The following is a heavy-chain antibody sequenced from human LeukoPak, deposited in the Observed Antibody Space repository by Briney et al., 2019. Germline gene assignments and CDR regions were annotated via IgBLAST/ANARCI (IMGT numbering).Heavy chain of an antibody. CDR2: ISSVSSYI. J-gene: IGHJ4*02. CDR1: GCTFRSYS. D-gene: IGHD3-22*01. V-gene: IGHV3-21*01. Sequence: GGSLRLSCAASGCTFRSYSMNWGHQAPGKGVELVSSISSVSSYIYYADSVKGLFTISRDNAKNSLYLQINSPRAKDTAVYYCARRTDSSGYYLDYWGQGTLVTVSS. CDR3: ARRTDSSGYYLDY.